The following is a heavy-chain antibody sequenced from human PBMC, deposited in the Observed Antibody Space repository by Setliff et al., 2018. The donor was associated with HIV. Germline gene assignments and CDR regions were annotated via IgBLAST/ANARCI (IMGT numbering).Heavy chain of an antibody. D-gene: IGHD3-10*01. V-gene: IGHV1-18*01. CDR1: GYTFTNYG. Sequence: ASVKVSCKASGYTFTNYGLIWVRQAPGQGLEWMGWVSAYNHNTNYAQKLQGRVSMTTDTSTSTAYMELRSLRSDDTAVYYCARGDSRWFKFPFDYWGQGTLVTVSS. CDR2: VSAYNHNT. J-gene: IGHJ4*02. CDR3: ARGDSRWFKFPFDY.